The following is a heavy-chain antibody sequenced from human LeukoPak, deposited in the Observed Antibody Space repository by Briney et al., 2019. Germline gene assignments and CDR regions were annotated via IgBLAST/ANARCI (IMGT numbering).Heavy chain of an antibody. CDR2: IYYSGST. D-gene: IGHD3-3*01. CDR1: GGSISRYY. V-gene: IGHV4-59*01. J-gene: IGHJ1*01. Sequence: SETLSLTCTVAGGSISRYYWSWIRQPPGKGLEWIGYIYYSGSTNYNPSLKSRVTISVETSKNQFSLKLSTVTDADTAVYYCARLCVYDFWSGYYEARDFWAQGIVVNVCS. CDR3: ARLCVYDFWSGYYEARDF.